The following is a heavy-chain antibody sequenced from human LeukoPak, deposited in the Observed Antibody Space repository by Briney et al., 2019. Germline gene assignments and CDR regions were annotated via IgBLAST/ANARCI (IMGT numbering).Heavy chain of an antibody. D-gene: IGHD6-13*01. J-gene: IGHJ4*02. CDR2: IRSKAYGGTA. Sequence: GGSLRLSCTASGVTFGDYAMSWVRQAPGKGLEWVGFIRSKAYGGTAEYAASVKGRFTISRDDSKSIAYLQMNSLKTEDTAVYYCTRDPRPGYSSSWYRYYFDYWGQGTLVTVSS. CDR3: TRDPRPGYSSSWYRYYFDY. V-gene: IGHV3-49*04. CDR1: GVTFGDYA.